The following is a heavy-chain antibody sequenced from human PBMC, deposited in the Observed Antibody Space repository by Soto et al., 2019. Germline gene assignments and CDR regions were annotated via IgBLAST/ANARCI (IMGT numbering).Heavy chain of an antibody. D-gene: IGHD1-26*01. J-gene: IGHJ6*02. CDR3: AKDHRMGATGYYYGMDV. V-gene: IGHV3-30*18. CDR1: GFTFSSYG. CDR2: ISYDGSNK. Sequence: GGSLRLSCAASGFTFSSYGMHWVRQAPGKGLEWVAVISYDGSNKYCADSVKGRFTISRDNSKNTLYLQMNSLRAEDTAVYYCAKDHRMGATGYYYGMDVWGQGTTVTVSS.